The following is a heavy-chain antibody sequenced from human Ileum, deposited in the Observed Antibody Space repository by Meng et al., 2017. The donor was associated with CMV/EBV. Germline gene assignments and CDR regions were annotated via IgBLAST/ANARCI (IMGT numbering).Heavy chain of an antibody. V-gene: IGHV1-46*01. CDR3: AREYCTTYRCSYNPHWYDP. J-gene: IGHJ5*02. Sequence: FTSYHVHWRRQDPGQGLEWVGMINPADGGPTYAQRFQGRVTMTSDTSTSTVYMDLRSLRSDDTALYFCAREYCTTYRCSYNPHWYDPWGQGTLVTVSS. CDR2: INPADGGP. CDR1: FTSYH. D-gene: IGHD2-8*01.